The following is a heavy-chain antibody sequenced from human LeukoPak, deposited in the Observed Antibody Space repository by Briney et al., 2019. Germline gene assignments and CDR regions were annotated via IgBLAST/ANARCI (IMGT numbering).Heavy chain of an antibody. V-gene: IGHV3-15*01. D-gene: IGHD3-16*01. CDR1: GFTFSTYA. J-gene: IGHJ3*02. Sequence: GGSLRLSCAASGFTFSTYAMSWVRQAPGKGLEWVGRIKSKTDGGTTDYAAPVKGRFTISRDDSKNTLYLQMNSLKTEDTAVYYCTTDRITLNAFDIWGRGTMVTVSS. CDR2: IKSKTDGGTT. CDR3: TTDRITLNAFDI.